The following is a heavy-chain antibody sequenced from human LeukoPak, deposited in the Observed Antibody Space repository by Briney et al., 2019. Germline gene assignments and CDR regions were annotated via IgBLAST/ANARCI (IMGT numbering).Heavy chain of an antibody. V-gene: IGHV4-59*08. D-gene: IGHD3-3*01. Sequence: SEALSLTCTVSGGSISSYYWSWIRQPPGKGLEYIGYIYYSGSTNYTPSLKSRVTISVDTSKNQFSLKLSSVTAADTAVYYCARQGYWSGYFVFDHWGQGTLVTVSS. CDR1: GGSISSYY. CDR2: IYYSGST. J-gene: IGHJ4*02. CDR3: ARQGYWSGYFVFDH.